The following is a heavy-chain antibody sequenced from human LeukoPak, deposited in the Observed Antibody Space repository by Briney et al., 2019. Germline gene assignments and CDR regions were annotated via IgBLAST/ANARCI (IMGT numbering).Heavy chain of an antibody. V-gene: IGHV3-11*03. CDR2: ISSSSSYI. D-gene: IGHD2-15*01. CDR3: ARSLGYCSAGSCFPFDY. J-gene: IGHJ4*02. CDR1: GFTFRDYY. Sequence: GGSLRLSCVASGFTFRDYYMSWIRRAPGKGLEWVSYISSSSSYIDYADSVKGRFTISRDNAKNSLHLQMKSLRAEDTAVYYCARSLGYCSAGSCFPFDYWGQGTLVTVSS.